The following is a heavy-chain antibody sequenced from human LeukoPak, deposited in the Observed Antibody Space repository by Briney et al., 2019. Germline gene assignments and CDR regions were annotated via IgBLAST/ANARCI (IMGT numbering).Heavy chain of an antibody. Sequence: GGSLRLSCAASGFTFSSYAMSWVRQAPVKGLEWVSAISGSGGSTYYADSVKGRFTISRDNSKNTLYLQMNSLRAEDTAVYYCAQDPTPQWIRSYYGMDVWGQGTTVTVSS. V-gene: IGHV3-23*01. CDR2: ISGSGGST. D-gene: IGHD5-12*01. CDR3: AQDPTPQWIRSYYGMDV. CDR1: GFTFSSYA. J-gene: IGHJ6*02.